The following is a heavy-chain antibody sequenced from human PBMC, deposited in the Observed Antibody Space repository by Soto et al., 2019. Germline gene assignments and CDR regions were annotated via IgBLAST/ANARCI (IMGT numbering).Heavy chain of an antibody. V-gene: IGHV1-69*01. Sequence: QVPLVQSGAEVKKPGSSVKVSCKASGGTFSSYSITWVRQAPGQGLEWMGGFVPLVGTANYAQKFQGRLTITAGESASTAYMDLSSLRSDDTAIYYCAIGSTYSGEFEFWGQGSLVTVSS. J-gene: IGHJ4*02. CDR1: GGTFSSYS. CDR2: FVPLVGTA. D-gene: IGHD1-26*01. CDR3: AIGSTYSGEFEF.